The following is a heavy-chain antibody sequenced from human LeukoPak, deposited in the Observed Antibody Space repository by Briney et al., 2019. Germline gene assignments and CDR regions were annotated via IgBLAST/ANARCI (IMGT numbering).Heavy chain of an antibody. J-gene: IGHJ4*02. CDR1: GFTFSSYA. Sequence: GGSLRLSCAASGFTFSSYAMSWVRQAPGKGLEWVSGISGSGGSTYYADSVKGRFTISRDNSKNTLYLQMNSLRAEDTALYYCAKVVTGYWYFDYLGQGTLVTVSS. CDR2: ISGSGGST. D-gene: IGHD3-9*01. V-gene: IGHV3-23*01. CDR3: AKVVTGYWYFDY.